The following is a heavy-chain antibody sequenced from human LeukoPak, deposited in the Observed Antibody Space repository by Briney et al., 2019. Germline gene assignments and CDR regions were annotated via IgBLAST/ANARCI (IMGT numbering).Heavy chain of an antibody. CDR3: AREDIAAAYFDY. Sequence: ASVKVSCKASGYTFTGYYMHWVRQAPGQGLEWMGWINPNSGGTNYAQKFQGRVTMTRDTSISTAYMELSRLRSDDTGVYYCAREDIAAAYFDYWGQGTLVTVSS. V-gene: IGHV1-2*02. CDR1: GYTFTGYY. J-gene: IGHJ4*02. D-gene: IGHD6-13*01. CDR2: INPNSGGT.